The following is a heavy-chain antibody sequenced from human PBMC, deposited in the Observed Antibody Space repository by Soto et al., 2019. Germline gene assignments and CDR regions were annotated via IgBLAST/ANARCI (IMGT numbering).Heavy chain of an antibody. CDR1: GFTFSSYE. Sequence: GGSLRLSCAASGFTFSSYEMNWVRQAPGKGLEWVSYISSSGGTIYHAESVKGRFTISRDNAKNSLYLQMNSLRAEDTAVYYCARGPVIVYSGSPEAAFDIWGQGTMVTVS. V-gene: IGHV3-48*03. CDR2: ISSSGGTI. J-gene: IGHJ3*02. D-gene: IGHD1-26*01. CDR3: ARGPVIVYSGSPEAAFDI.